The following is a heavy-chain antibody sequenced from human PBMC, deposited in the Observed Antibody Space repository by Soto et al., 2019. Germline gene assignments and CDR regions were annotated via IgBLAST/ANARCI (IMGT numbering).Heavy chain of an antibody. CDR3: AKGQWFDAFDI. J-gene: IGHJ3*02. Sequence: SETLSLTCGVSGGSISSGDCPWSWIRQPPGKGLERIGNIYHSGSTYYNSSLESRVTMSVDRSKNQFSLKLSSVTAADAAVYYCAKGQWFDAFDIWGQGTMVTVSS. D-gene: IGHD3-22*01. CDR1: GGSISSGDCP. V-gene: IGHV4-30-2*01. CDR2: IYHSGST.